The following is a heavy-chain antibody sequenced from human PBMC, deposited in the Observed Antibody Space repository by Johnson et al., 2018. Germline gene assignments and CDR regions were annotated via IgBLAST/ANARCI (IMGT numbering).Heavy chain of an antibody. CDR2: ISYDGSNK. D-gene: IGHD1-26*01. J-gene: IGHJ3*02. CDR1: GFTFSSYA. CDR3: ARGMVPPSGSYYERRPGDAFDI. V-gene: IGHV3-30-3*01. Sequence: QVQLVQSGGGVVQPGRSLRLACEASGFTFSSYAMHWVRQAPGKGLEWVAVISYDGSNKYYADSVKGRFTISRDNSKNTLYLQMNSLRAEDTAVYYCARGMVPPSGSYYERRPGDAFDIWGQGTMVTVSS.